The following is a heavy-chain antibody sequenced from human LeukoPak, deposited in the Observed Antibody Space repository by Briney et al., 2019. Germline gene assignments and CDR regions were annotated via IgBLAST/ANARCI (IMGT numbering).Heavy chain of an antibody. CDR1: GVSITTTNW. V-gene: IGHV4-4*02. J-gene: IGHJ4*02. Sequence: PSETLSLTCAVSGVSITTTNWWSWVRQPPGKGLEWIEEVHLNGATNYNPSLESRFSMSIDKSNNHLSLEVTSVTAADTAMYYCTRESGAFSPFGFWGQGTLVTVSS. CDR3: TRESGAFSPFGF. D-gene: IGHD1-26*01. CDR2: VHLNGAT.